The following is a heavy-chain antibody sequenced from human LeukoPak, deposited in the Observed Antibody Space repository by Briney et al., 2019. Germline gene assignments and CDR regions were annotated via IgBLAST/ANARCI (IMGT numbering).Heavy chain of an antibody. J-gene: IGHJ4*02. CDR1: GFSLGTSGVA. CDR2: IYWNDDK. Sequence: SGPTLVNPTQTLTLTCTFSGFSLGTSGVAVSWIRQPPGKALEWLALIYWNDDKRHSPSLKSRLTITKDTSKDQVVLTMTNMDPVDTGTYYCAHVFNTSPAYWGQGTLVTVSS. V-gene: IGHV2-5*01. CDR3: AHVFNTSPAY.